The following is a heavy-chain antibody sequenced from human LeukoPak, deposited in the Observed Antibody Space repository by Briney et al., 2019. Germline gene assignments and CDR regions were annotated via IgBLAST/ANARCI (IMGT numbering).Heavy chain of an antibody. D-gene: IGHD3-22*01. CDR2: IYNTGDT. Sequence: GGSLRLSCAVSDFTFTNAWMSWVRQAPGKGLEWVSFIYNTGDTKYADSVKGRFTISRDNSKNTLSLQMNSLRADDTAVYYCARWFCTSTTCYYDYWGQGTLVTVSS. V-gene: IGHV3-53*01. CDR3: ARWFCTSTTCYYDY. J-gene: IGHJ4*02. CDR1: DFTFTNAW.